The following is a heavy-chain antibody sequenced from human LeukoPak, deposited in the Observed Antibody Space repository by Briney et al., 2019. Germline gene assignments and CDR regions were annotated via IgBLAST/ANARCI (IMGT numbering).Heavy chain of an antibody. CDR2: IKRKTDGGTT. CDR1: GVTVSSNH. CDR3: TTAPASVDY. V-gene: IGHV3-15*01. Sequence: PGGSLRLSCAVSGVTVSSNHMSWVRQAPGKGLEWVGRIKRKTDGGTTDYAAPVKGRFSISREDSKNTLYLQMNSLKTEDTGVYYCTTAPASVDYWGQGTLVIVSS. J-gene: IGHJ4*02.